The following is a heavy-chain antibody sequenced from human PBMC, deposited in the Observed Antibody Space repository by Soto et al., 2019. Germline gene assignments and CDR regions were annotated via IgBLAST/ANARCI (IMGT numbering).Heavy chain of an antibody. CDR3: AMEYCSSTSCYRDY. CDR1: GGTFSSYT. J-gene: IGHJ4*02. D-gene: IGHD2-2*02. V-gene: IGHV1-69*02. Sequence: QVQLVQSGAEVKKPGSSVKASCKASGGTFSSYTISWVRQAPGQGLEWMGRIIPILGIANYAQKFQGRVTIXAXKXXSTAYMELSSLRSEDTAVYYCAMEYCSSTSCYRDYWGQGTLVTVSS. CDR2: IIPILGIA.